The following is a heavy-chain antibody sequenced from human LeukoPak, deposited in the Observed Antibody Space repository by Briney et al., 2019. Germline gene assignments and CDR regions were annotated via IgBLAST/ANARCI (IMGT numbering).Heavy chain of an antibody. CDR3: ARVSDAYDYFFDY. D-gene: IGHD5-12*01. V-gene: IGHV3-21*01. J-gene: IGHJ4*02. CDR2: ISRRSSFI. CDR1: GFTFSSYG. Sequence: PGRSLRLSCAASGFTFSSYGMHWVRQAPGKGLEWVSSISRRSSFIFYADSVQGRFTVSRDDAKDSLFLQMNSLRAEDTAVYYCARVSDAYDYFFDYWGQGTLVTVSS.